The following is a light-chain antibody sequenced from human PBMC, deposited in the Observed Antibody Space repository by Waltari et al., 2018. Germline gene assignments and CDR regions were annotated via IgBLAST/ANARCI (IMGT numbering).Light chain of an antibody. J-gene: IGLJ3*02. Sequence: QSVLTQPPSASGTPGQRVTISCSGSASNIGSNLVNLYQQLPGKAPKLLIYRSDQRPSGVPDRFSASKTGTSASLAISGLQSEDEADYFCASWDDSLNGHWVFGGGTKVTVL. CDR3: ASWDDSLNGHWV. V-gene: IGLV1-44*01. CDR2: RSD. CDR1: ASNIGSNL.